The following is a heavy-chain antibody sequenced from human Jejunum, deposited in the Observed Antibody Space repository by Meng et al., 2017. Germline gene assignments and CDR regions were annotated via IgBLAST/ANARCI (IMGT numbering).Heavy chain of an antibody. CDR2: FNPGNSDT. CDR3: ARRPNKRSDAFDI. Sequence: GESLKISCQGSGYTFITYWIVWVRQMPGKGLEWMGIFNPGNSDTRNNPSFQGQVTMSADNSVSTAYLQWSSLEASDTAMYYCARRPNKRSDAFDIWGQGTMVTVSS. V-gene: IGHV5-51*01. CDR1: GYTFITYW. J-gene: IGHJ3*02. D-gene: IGHD1/OR15-1a*01.